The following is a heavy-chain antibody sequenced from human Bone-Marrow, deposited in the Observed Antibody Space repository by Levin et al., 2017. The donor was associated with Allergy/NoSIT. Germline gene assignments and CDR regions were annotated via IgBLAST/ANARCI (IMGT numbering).Heavy chain of an antibody. CDR2: IYNSGRA. CDR3: ARAPTWAPQIDD. V-gene: IGHV4-30-4*01. J-gene: IGHJ4*02. CDR1: GGSIRSGDYY. Sequence: SETLSLTCTVSGGSIRSGDYYWTWIRQPPGKGLEWIGYIYNSGRAYYNASLKSRLTISLDTAKNQFSLNLSSVTGADTAVYYCARAPTWAPQIDDWGRGTLVTVSS. D-gene: IGHD2-21*01.